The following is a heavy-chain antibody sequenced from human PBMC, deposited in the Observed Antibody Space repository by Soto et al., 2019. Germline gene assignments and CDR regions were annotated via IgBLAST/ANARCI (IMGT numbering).Heavy chain of an antibody. CDR1: GYTFTGQY. J-gene: IGHJ4*02. D-gene: IGHD3-10*01. Sequence: ASVKVSCKTSGYTFTGQYVHWVRLAPGQELEWMGCINPYSGTTNYGENFEGRVTVTRDTSLSTVYMELDRLRSDDTAVYYCARGQDMGTYSRVLAYWGQGTLVTVSS. CDR2: INPYSGTT. V-gene: IGHV1-2*02. CDR3: ARGQDMGTYSRVLAY.